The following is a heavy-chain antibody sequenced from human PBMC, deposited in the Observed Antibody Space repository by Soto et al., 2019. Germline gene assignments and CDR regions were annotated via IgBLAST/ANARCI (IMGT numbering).Heavy chain of an antibody. CDR1: GGSISSYY. Sequence: SETLSLTCTVSGGSISSYYWSWIRQPPGKGLEWIGYIYYSGSTNYNPSLKSRVTISVDTSKNQFSLKLSSVTAADTAVYYCARSIVVVPDYYYYYMDVWGKGTTVTVSS. D-gene: IGHD2-2*01. J-gene: IGHJ6*03. V-gene: IGHV4-59*01. CDR3: ARSIVVVPDYYYYYMDV. CDR2: IYYSGST.